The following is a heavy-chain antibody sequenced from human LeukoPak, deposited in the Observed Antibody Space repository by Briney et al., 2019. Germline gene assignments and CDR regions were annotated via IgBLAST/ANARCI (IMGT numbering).Heavy chain of an antibody. D-gene: IGHD1-26*01. CDR3: ARDVGASAPDAFDI. CDR1: GFTFSTYN. Sequence: PGGSLRLSCAASGFTFSTYNMNWVRQAPGKGLEWVSSISSSSNYIYYADSVKGRFTISRDNAKNSLYLQMNSLRVEDMDVYYCARDVGASAPDAFDIWGQGTMVTVSS. J-gene: IGHJ3*02. V-gene: IGHV3-21*01. CDR2: ISSSSNYI.